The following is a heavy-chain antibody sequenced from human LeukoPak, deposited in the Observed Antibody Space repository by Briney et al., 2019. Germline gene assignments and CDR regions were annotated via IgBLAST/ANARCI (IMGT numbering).Heavy chain of an antibody. V-gene: IGHV4-59*01. CDR2: IYYSGST. CDR3: ARSGVYYFDY. CDR1: GFTFSNAW. D-gene: IGHD3-10*01. Sequence: GSLRLSCVASGFTFSNAWLTWVRQAPGKGLEWIGYIYYSGSTNYNPSLKSRVTISVDTSKNQFSLKLSSVTAADTAVYYCARSGVYYFDYWGQGTLVTVSS. J-gene: IGHJ4*02.